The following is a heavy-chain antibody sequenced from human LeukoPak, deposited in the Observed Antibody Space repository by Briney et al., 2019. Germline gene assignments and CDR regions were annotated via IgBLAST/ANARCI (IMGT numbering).Heavy chain of an antibody. V-gene: IGHV3-11*04. CDR3: ARDGDAPAFDI. CDR1: GFTFSDYN. Sequence: GSLRLSCAASGFTFSDYNMNWLRQAPGKGLEWVSYITNSGSTIRYADSVKGRFTISRDNAKNSLYLQMNSLRAEDTAVYYCARDGDAPAFDIWGQGTMVTVSS. J-gene: IGHJ3*02. CDR2: ITNSGSTI. D-gene: IGHD5-24*01.